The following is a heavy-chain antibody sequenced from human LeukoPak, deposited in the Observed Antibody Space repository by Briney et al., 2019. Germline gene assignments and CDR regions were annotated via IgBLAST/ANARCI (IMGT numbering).Heavy chain of an antibody. Sequence: GGSLRLSCAASGFTVSSNYMSWVRQAPGKGLEWVSVIYSAGTTYYADSVKGRFTISRDNSENTLYLQMNSLRAEDTAVYYCARGSLGRAMVHDCWGQGTLVTVSS. J-gene: IGHJ4*02. CDR1: GFTVSSNY. V-gene: IGHV3-53*01. D-gene: IGHD5-18*01. CDR2: IYSAGTT. CDR3: ARGSLGRAMVHDC.